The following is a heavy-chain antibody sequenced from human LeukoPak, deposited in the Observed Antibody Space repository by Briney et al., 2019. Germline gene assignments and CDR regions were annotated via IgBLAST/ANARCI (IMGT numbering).Heavy chain of an antibody. CDR1: GGSISSYY. Sequence: SETLSLTCTVSGGSISSYYWSWIRQPPGKGLEWIGYIYFSGSTNYSPSLKSRVTISVDTSKNQFSLKLSSVTAADTAVYYCARGPRGYCRGGSCYFYYYYIDVWGQGTTVTVSS. V-gene: IGHV4-59*01. CDR2: IYFSGST. J-gene: IGHJ6*03. D-gene: IGHD2-15*01. CDR3: ARGPRGYCRGGSCYFYYYYIDV.